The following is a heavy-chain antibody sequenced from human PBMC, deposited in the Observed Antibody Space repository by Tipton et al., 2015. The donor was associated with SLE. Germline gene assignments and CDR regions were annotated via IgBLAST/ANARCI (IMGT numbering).Heavy chain of an antibody. D-gene: IGHD3-10*01. J-gene: IGHJ6*03. CDR1: GGSMSIYK. V-gene: IGHV4-59*01. CDR3: ARSSATGFYYMDV. Sequence: TLSLTCIVSGGSMSIYKWSWIRQTPGKGLEWSGFYYSSGSTMYNPPLKSRVTISVDTSKNQFALKLSSVTAADTAVYYCARSSATGFYYMDVWGKGTTVTVSS. CDR2: YYSSGST.